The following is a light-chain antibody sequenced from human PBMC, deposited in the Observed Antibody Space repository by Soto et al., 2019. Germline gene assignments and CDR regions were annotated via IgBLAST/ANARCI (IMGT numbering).Light chain of an antibody. CDR2: SNN. CDR3: AAWDDSLNGHVV. J-gene: IGLJ2*01. V-gene: IGLV1-44*01. Sequence: QSVLTQPPSASGTPGRRAPTSGLGASPPTGRNPVNWYQQLPGTAPKLLIYSNNQRPSGVPDRFSGSKSGTSASLAISGLQSEDEADYYCAAWDDSLNGHVVFGGGTKVTVL. CDR1: SPPTGRNP.